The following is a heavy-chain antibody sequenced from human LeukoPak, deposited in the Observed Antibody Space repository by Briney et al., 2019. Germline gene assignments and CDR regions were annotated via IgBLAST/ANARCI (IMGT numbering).Heavy chain of an antibody. CDR3: ARMWGRSVWSHY. CDR2: INSDGSNI. CDR1: RFTFSSYW. V-gene: IGHV3-74*01. J-gene: IGHJ4*02. D-gene: IGHD6-19*01. Sequence: PWGSLRLSCAASRFTFSSYWMHWVRQAPGKGLVWVSRINSDGSNINYADYVKGRFTISRDNAKNTLYLQVNSLRAEDTAVYYCARMWGRSVWSHYWDQGTLATVSS.